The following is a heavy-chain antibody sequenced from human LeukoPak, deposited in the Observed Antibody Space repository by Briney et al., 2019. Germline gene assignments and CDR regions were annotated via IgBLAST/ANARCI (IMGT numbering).Heavy chain of an antibody. J-gene: IGHJ4*02. Sequence: SVKVSCKASGGTFSSYAISWVRQAPGQGLEWMGGIIPIFGTANYAQKFQGRVTITADESTSTAYMELSSLRSEDTAVYYCARDRGSQPFIDYWGQGTLVTVSS. CDR3: ARDRGSQPFIDY. CDR1: GGTFSSYA. CDR2: IIPIFGTA. V-gene: IGHV1-69*13. D-gene: IGHD1-26*01.